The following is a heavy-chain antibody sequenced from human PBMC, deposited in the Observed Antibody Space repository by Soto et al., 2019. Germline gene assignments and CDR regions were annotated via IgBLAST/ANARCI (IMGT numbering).Heavy chain of an antibody. J-gene: IGHJ4*02. Sequence: EVQLVESGGGLVEPGGSLRLSCAASGFTFSSYWMHWVRQAPGKGLVWVERINSAGSSTNYADSVKGRLTISRDNAKNTVYLQMNSLRDEDTALYYCARGASSGWTHSFDYWGQGSLVTVSS. CDR1: GFTFSSYW. CDR2: INSAGSST. D-gene: IGHD6-19*01. CDR3: ARGASSGWTHSFDY. V-gene: IGHV3-74*01.